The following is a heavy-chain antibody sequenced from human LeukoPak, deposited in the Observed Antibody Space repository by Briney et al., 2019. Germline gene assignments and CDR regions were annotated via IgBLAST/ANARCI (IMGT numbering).Heavy chain of an antibody. CDR1: GGSISSSSYY. Sequence: SETLSLTCTVSGGSISSSSYYWGWIRQPPGKGLEWIGSIYYSGSTYYNPSLKSRVTISVDTSKNQFSLKLSSVTAADTAVYYCARLVKKYVLRYFDWLLHFDYWGQGTLVTVSS. V-gene: IGHV4-39*01. J-gene: IGHJ4*02. D-gene: IGHD3-9*01. CDR3: ARLVKKYVLRYFDWLLHFDY. CDR2: IYYSGST.